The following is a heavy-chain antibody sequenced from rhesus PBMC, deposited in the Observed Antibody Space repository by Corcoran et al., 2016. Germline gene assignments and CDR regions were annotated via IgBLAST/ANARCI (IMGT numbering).Heavy chain of an antibody. CDR3: ARDGVTQFDY. CDR2: IYGNSAST. CDR1: GGSISGYYY. V-gene: IGHV4-73*01. Sequence: QVQLQQWGEGLVKPSETLSLTCAVYGGSISGYYYWSWIRQPPGMGLELIGYIYGNSASTNYNPSLKNRVTISKDTSKTQFSLKLSSVAAADTAVYYCARDGVTQFDYLGQGVLVTVSS. J-gene: IGHJ4*01. D-gene: IGHD3-34*01.